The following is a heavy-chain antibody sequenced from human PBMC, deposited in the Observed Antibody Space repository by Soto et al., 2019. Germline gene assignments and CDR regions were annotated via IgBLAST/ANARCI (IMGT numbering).Heavy chain of an antibody. CDR2: IYYSGST. CDR3: ARQVWIGENLNFFYIDY. V-gene: IGHV4-39*01. CDR1: GGSISSSSYY. Sequence: PSETLSLTCTVSGGSISSSSYYWGWIRQPPGKGLEWIGSIYYSGSTYYNPSLKSRVTISVDTSKNQFSLKLSSVTAADTAVYYCARQVWIGENLNFFYIDYWGKGTLVTVSS. J-gene: IGHJ4*02. D-gene: IGHD2-2*03.